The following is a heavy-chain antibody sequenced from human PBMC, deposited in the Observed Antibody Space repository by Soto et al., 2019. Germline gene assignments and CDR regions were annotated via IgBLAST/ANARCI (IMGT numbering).Heavy chain of an antibody. CDR2: INHSGST. V-gene: IGHV4-34*01. Sequence: SETLSLTCAVYGGSFSGYYWSWIRQPPGKGLEWIGEINHSGSTNYNPSLKSRVTISVDTSKNQFSLKLGSVTAADTAVYYCARETTRHDYGADYWGQGTLVTVSS. CDR1: GGSFSGYY. J-gene: IGHJ4*02. CDR3: ARETTRHDYGADY. D-gene: IGHD4-17*01.